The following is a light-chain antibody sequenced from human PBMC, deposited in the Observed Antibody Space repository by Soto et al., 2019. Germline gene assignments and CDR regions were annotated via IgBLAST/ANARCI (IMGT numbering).Light chain of an antibody. Sequence: EIVLTQSPGTLSSSPGEIATLSCRASQSVSSSYLAWDQQKPGQAPRLLIYGASSRATGIPDRFSGSGAGTDFTLTISRLEPEDFAVYYCQQYGSSYTFGQGTKLEIK. V-gene: IGKV3-20*01. CDR2: GAS. CDR3: QQYGSSYT. J-gene: IGKJ2*01. CDR1: QSVSSSY.